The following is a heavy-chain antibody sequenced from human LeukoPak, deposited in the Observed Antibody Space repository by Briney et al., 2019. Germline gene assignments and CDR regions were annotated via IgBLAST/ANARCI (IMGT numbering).Heavy chain of an antibody. CDR1: GFSFGTYA. V-gene: IGHV3-23*01. Sequence: GGSLRLSCAASGFSFGTYAMNWVRQAPGPGLERVSTVSGSGGNTYYTDSVKGRFTISRDNSKNTLFLQMSSLRAEDTALYYCRKGGVVSAFGYWGKGVLVTVSS. CDR3: RKGGVVSAFGY. CDR2: VSGSGGNT. D-gene: IGHD3-22*01. J-gene: IGHJ4*02.